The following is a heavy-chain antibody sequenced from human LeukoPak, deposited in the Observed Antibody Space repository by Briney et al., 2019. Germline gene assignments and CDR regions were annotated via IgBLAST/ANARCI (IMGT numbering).Heavy chain of an antibody. CDR1: GYTFTTYA. D-gene: IGHD3-9*01. CDR3: ARFPTGYNFWYFDL. J-gene: IGHJ2*01. V-gene: IGHV1-18*01. CDR2: ISASNDNT. Sequence: GASVKVSCKASGYTFTTYAITWVRQAPGQGLEWMGWISASNDNTNYAQKFQGRVSMTTDTSTSTAYVELRSLRSDDTAVYYCARFPTGYNFWYFDLWGRGTLVTVSS.